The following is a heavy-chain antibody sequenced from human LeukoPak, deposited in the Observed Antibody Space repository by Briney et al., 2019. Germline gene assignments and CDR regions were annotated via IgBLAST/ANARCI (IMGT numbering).Heavy chain of an antibody. V-gene: IGHV4-34*01. J-gene: IGHJ6*04. CDR1: GGSFSGYY. CDR2: INHSGST. Sequence: SETLSLTCAVYGGSFSGYYWSWIRQPPGKGLEWIGEINHSGSTNYNPSLKSRATISVDTSKNQFSLKLSSVTAADTAVYYCARGVPASDVWGKGTTVTVSS. CDR3: ARGVPASDV. D-gene: IGHD2-15*01.